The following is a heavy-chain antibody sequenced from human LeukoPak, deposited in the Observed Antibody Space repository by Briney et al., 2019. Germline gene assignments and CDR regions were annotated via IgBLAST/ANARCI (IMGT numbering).Heavy chain of an antibody. J-gene: IGHJ1*01. V-gene: IGHV4-34*01. CDR2: IYYSGST. Sequence: SETLSLTCAVYGGSFSGYYWGWIRQPPGKGLEWIGSIYYSGSTYYNPSLKSRVTISVDTSKNQFSLKLSSVTAADTAVYYCARGGLPGIAVAGTGPGVFQHWGQGTLVTVSS. D-gene: IGHD6-19*01. CDR3: ARGGLPGIAVAGTGPGVFQH. CDR1: GGSFSGYY.